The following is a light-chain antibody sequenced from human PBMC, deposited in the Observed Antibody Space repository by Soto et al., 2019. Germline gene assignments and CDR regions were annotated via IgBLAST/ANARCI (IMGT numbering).Light chain of an antibody. CDR2: GAS. V-gene: IGKV3-20*01. J-gene: IGKJ1*01. CDR3: QQYNNWLWT. CDR1: QSVSNNY. Sequence: EMVLTQSRGTLSLSPGERATLSCRVSQSVSNNYLAWYQQKPGQAPRLLIYGASNRATGIPDRFSGSGSGTDFSLTITILEPEDFSVYFCQQYNNWLWTFGQGTKVDIK.